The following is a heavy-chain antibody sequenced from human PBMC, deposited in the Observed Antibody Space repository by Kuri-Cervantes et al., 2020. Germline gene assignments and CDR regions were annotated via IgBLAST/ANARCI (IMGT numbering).Heavy chain of an antibody. V-gene: IGHV1-2*02. D-gene: IGHD3-22*01. J-gene: IGHJ4*02. Sequence: ASVKVSCKASGYTFTGYYMHWVRQDPGQGLEWMGWINPNSGSTNYAQKFQGRVTMTRDTSISTAYMELSRLRSDDTAVYYCARDPQIRYYYDSSGYYYDYWGQGTLVTVSS. CDR1: GYTFTGYY. CDR2: INPNSGST. CDR3: ARDPQIRYYYDSSGYYYDY.